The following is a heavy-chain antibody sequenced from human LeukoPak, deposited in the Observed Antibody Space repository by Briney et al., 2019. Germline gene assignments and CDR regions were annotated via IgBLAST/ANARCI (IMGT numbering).Heavy chain of an antibody. D-gene: IGHD3-10*01. Sequence: SETLSLTCAVYGGSFSGYYWSWIRQPPGKGLEWIGEINHSGSTNYNPSLKSRVTISVDTSKNQFSLKLSSVTAADTAVYYCARDPFPVRGVQWFAFDIWGQGTMVTVSS. CDR3: ARDPFPVRGVQWFAFDI. CDR2: INHSGST. J-gene: IGHJ3*02. CDR1: GGSFSGYY. V-gene: IGHV4-34*01.